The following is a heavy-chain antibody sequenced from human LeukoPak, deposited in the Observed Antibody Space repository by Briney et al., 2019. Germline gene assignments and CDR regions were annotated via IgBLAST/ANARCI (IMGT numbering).Heavy chain of an antibody. D-gene: IGHD3-10*01. CDR2: ISSSSSTI. V-gene: IGHV3-48*01. J-gene: IGHJ4*02. Sequence: GGSLRLSCAASGFTFSSYAMSWVRHAPGKGLEWVSYISSSSSTIYYADSVKGRFTISRDNAKNSLYLQMNSLRAEDTAVYYCARAGEYYYGSGGYYDYWGQGTLVTVSS. CDR1: GFTFSSYA. CDR3: ARAGEYYYGSGGYYDY.